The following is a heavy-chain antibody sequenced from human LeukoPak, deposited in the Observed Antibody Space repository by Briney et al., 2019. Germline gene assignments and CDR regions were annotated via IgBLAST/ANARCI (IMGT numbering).Heavy chain of an antibody. CDR1: GFTFSSYE. D-gene: IGHD5-12*01. CDR3: ARAYDYFYYYYYMDV. CDR2: ISSSGSTI. Sequence: GGSLRLSCAASGFTFSSYEMNWVRQAPGKGLEWVSYISSSGSTIYYADSVKGRFTISRDNAKNSLYLQMNSLRAEDTAVYYCARAYDYFYYYYYMDVWGKGTTVTVSS. V-gene: IGHV3-48*03. J-gene: IGHJ6*03.